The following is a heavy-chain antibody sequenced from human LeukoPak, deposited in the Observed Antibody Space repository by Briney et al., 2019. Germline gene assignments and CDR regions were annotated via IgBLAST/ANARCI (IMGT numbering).Heavy chain of an antibody. J-gene: IGHJ6*02. Sequence: RASVKVSCKASGYTFTSYGISWVRQAPGQGLEWMGWISAYNGNTNYAQKLRDRVTMTTDTSTSTAYMELRSLRSDDTAVYYCATSGIGPAAGYYYYGMDVWGQGTTVTVSS. CDR3: ATSGIGPAAGYYYYGMDV. V-gene: IGHV1-18*01. CDR2: ISAYNGNT. D-gene: IGHD2-2*01. CDR1: GYTFTSYG.